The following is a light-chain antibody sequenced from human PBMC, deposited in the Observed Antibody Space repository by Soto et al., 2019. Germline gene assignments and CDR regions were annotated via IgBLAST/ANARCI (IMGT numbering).Light chain of an antibody. CDR3: LQALHFPLT. CDR2: LGS. CDR1: QSLLHSNGNTY. V-gene: IGKV2-28*01. Sequence: DIVMTQSPLSLPVTPGEPASISCRSSQSLLHSNGNTYLDWYLQKAGQSPQLLIYLGSNRASGVPDRFSGSGSSTNFTLQISRVEAEDVSVYYCLQALHFPLTFGGGTKVEIK. J-gene: IGKJ4*01.